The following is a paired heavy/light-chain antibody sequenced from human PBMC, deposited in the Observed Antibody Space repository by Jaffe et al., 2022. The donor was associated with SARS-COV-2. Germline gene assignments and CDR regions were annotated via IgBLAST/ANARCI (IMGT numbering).Light chain of an antibody. Sequence: DIQLTQSPSFLSASVGDRVTITCRASQGISSYLAWYQQKPGKAPKLLIYAASTLQSGVPSRFSGSGSGTEFTLTISSLQPEDFATYYCQQLNSYPITLFGQGTRLEIK. CDR2: AAS. CDR3: QQLNSYPITL. V-gene: IGKV1-9*01. CDR1: QGISSY. J-gene: IGKJ5*01.
Heavy chain of an antibody. CDR1: GFTFSSYE. V-gene: IGHV3-48*03. CDR3: AVRGLPTREDSFDY. Sequence: EVQLVESGGGLVQPGGSLRLSCAASGFTFSSYEMNWVRQAPGKGLEWVSYISSSGSTIYYADSVKGRFTISRDNAKNSLYLQMNSLRAEDTAVYYCAVRGLPTREDSFDYWGQGTLVTVSS. J-gene: IGHJ4*02. D-gene: IGHD1-26*01. CDR2: ISSSGSTI.